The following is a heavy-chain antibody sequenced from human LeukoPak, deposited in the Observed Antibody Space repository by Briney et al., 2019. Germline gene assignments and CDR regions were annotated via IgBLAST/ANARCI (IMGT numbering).Heavy chain of an antibody. Sequence: GASVKLSCKASGGTFSSYAISWVRQAPGQGLEWMGGIIPIFGTANYAQKFQGRVTITADESTSTAYMELSSLRSEDTAVYYCARGPHDCSGGSCFNWFDPWGQGTLVTVSS. CDR1: GGTFSSYA. V-gene: IGHV1-69*13. CDR2: IIPIFGTA. D-gene: IGHD2-15*01. J-gene: IGHJ5*02. CDR3: ARGPHDCSGGSCFNWFDP.